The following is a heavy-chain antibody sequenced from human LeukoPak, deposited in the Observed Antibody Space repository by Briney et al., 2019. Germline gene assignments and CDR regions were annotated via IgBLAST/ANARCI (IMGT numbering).Heavy chain of an antibody. J-gene: IGHJ4*02. Sequence: GGSLRLSCAASGLTFSSYAMSWVRQAPGKGLEWVSDISGSGGSTYYADSVKGRFTISRDNSKNTLYLQMNSLRAEDTAVYYCAKDHNWNYVETEVYWGQGTLVTVSS. V-gene: IGHV3-23*01. CDR3: AKDHNWNYVETEVY. CDR2: ISGSGGST. CDR1: GLTFSSYA. D-gene: IGHD1-7*01.